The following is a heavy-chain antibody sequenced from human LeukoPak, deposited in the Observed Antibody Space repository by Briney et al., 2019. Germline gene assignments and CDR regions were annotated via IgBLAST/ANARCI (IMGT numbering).Heavy chain of an antibody. J-gene: IGHJ4*02. Sequence: SETLSLTCTVSGYSISSGYYWGWIRQPPGKGLEWIGSIYHSGSTYYNPSLKSRVTISIDTSKNHFSLKLSSVTAADTAVYYCARDDTGYSSGWSKDFDYWGQGTLVTVSS. V-gene: IGHV4-38-2*02. CDR2: IYHSGST. CDR3: ARDDTGYSSGWSKDFDY. CDR1: GYSISSGYY. D-gene: IGHD6-19*01.